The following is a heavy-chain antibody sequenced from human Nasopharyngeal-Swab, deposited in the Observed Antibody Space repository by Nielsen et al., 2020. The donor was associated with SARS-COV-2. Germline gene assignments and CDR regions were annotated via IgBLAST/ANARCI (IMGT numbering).Heavy chain of an antibody. CDR3: ARDPTSVAGTGDYYYGMDV. V-gene: IGHV1-2*02. J-gene: IGHJ6*02. Sequence: ASVKVSCKASGYTFTGYYMHWVRQAPGQGLEGMGWINPNSGGTNYAQKFQGRVTMTRDTSISTAYMELSRLRSDDTAVYYCARDPTSVAGTGDYYYGMDVWGQGTTVTVSS. D-gene: IGHD6-19*01. CDR1: GYTFTGYY. CDR2: INPNSGGT.